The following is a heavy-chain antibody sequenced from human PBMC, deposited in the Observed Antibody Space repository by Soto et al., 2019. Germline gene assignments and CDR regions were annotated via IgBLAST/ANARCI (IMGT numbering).Heavy chain of an antibody. D-gene: IGHD3-22*01. J-gene: IGHJ4*02. CDR2: LYYSGST. CDR1: GGSISRSTYY. V-gene: IGHV4-39*01. Sequence: SETLSLTCTVSGGSISRSTYYWGWIRQPPGKGLEWIGSLYYSGSTFYNPSLKSRVTISVDTSKNQFSLRANSVTAADTAVYYCARLYYDSSGYYYLGYFDYWGQGTLVTVSS. CDR3: ARLYYDSSGYYYLGYFDY.